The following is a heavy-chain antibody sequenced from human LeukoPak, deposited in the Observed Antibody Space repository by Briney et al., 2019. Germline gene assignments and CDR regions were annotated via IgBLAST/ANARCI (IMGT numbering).Heavy chain of an antibody. CDR1: GFTFSRYA. J-gene: IGHJ3*02. V-gene: IGHV3-30-3*01. Sequence: PGGSLRLSCAASGFTFSRYAMHWVRQAPGKGLEWVAVISYDGSNKYYADSVKGRFTISRDSYKNTLYLQMNSLRAEDTAVYYCARDNPAAAGILLGTFDIWGQGTMVTVSS. CDR2: ISYDGSNK. CDR3: ARDNPAAAGILLGTFDI. D-gene: IGHD6-13*01.